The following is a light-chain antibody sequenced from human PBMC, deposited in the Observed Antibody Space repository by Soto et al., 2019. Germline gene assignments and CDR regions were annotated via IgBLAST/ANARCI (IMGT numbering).Light chain of an antibody. CDR3: QQFNSYPYT. J-gene: IGKJ2*01. V-gene: IGKV1-13*02. Sequence: AIQLTQSPSSLSASVGDRVTITCRASQGISSALAWYQQKPGKAPKLLIYDASSLESGVPSRFSGSGSGTDFTLTISSLHAEDFATYYCQQFNSYPYTFGQGTKLEIK. CDR1: QGISSA. CDR2: DAS.